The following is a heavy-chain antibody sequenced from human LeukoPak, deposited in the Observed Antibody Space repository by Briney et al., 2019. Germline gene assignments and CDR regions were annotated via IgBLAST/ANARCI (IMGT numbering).Heavy chain of an antibody. Sequence: SETLSLTCAVSTDSSSSHYWTWIRQPPGKGLEWIGYISYIGSTNYNPSLKSRVTISIDTSKNQFSLKLTSVTAADTAVYYCARDLVTVTKGFDIWGQGTMVSVSS. CDR3: ARDLVTVTKGFDI. D-gene: IGHD4-17*01. J-gene: IGHJ3*02. CDR1: TDSSSSHY. V-gene: IGHV4-59*11. CDR2: ISYIGST.